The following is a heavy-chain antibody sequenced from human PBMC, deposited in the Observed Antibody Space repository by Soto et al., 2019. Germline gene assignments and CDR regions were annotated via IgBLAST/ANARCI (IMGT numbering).Heavy chain of an antibody. V-gene: IGHV1-3*01. J-gene: IGHJ5*02. CDR1: GYTLTSYA. CDR2: INAGNGNT. D-gene: IGHD4-4*01. CDR3: ARDDYSNYAGWFDP. Sequence: QVQLVQSGAEVKKPGASVKVSCKASGYTLTSYAMHWVRQAPGQRLEWMGWINAGNGNTKYSQKFQGRVTITRDTSASTAYMELGSLRSEDTAVYYCARDDYSNYAGWFDPWGQGTLVTVSS.